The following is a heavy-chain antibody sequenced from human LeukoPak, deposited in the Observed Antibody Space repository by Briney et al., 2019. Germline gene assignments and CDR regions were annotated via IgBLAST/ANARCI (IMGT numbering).Heavy chain of an antibody. CDR3: ARRGYSYGYRYLNY. V-gene: IGHV4-34*01. D-gene: IGHD5-18*01. Sequence: KPSETLSLTCAVYGGSFSGYYWSWIRQPPGKGLEWIGEINHSGSTNYNPSLKSRVTISVDTSKNQFSLKLSSVTAANTAVYYCARRGYSYGYRYLNYWGQGTLVTVSS. J-gene: IGHJ4*02. CDR1: GGSFSGYY. CDR2: INHSGST.